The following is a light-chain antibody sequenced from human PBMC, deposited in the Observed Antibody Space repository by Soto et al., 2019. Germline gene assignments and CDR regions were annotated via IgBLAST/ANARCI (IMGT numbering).Light chain of an antibody. CDR2: AAS. CDR1: QSISNY. V-gene: IGKV1-39*01. CDR3: QQGYSTPRT. J-gene: IGKJ1*01. Sequence: DIQMTQSPSSLSASVGDRVTITCRASQSISNYLNWYQQKPGKAPKLLMYAASSLQSGVPSRFGGSGSGTDFTLTSSSLQPEDFATYYCQQGYSTPRTFGQGTKVEIK.